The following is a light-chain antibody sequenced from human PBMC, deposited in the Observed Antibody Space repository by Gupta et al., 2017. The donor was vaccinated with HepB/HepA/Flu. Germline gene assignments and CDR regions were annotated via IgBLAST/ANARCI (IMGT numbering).Light chain of an antibody. CDR1: NNDVGGYNY. J-gene: IGLJ2*01. CDR2: DVS. Sequence: QLALTQPASVLGPPGQSITPSCTGTNNDVGGYNYVSWYQQHPGKVPKLMIYDVSNRPSGVSNRFSGSKSGNTASLTISGLQAEDEADYYCSSYTSSSTVVFGGGTKLTVL. CDR3: SSYTSSSTVV. V-gene: IGLV2-14*01.